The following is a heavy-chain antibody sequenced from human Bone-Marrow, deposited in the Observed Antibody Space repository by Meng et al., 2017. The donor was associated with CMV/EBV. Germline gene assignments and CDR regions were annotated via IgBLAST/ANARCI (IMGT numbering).Heavy chain of an antibody. J-gene: IGHJ4*02. D-gene: IGHD3-3*01. CDR1: GFTFDDYA. CDR3: ARSAKSGYPLIIDFDY. Sequence: GGSLRLSCAASGFTFDDYAMHWVRQAPGKGLEWVSGISWNSGSIGYADSVKGRFTISRDNAKNSLYLQMNSLRAEDTAVYYCARSAKSGYPLIIDFDYWGQGTLVTVSS. CDR2: ISWNSGSI. V-gene: IGHV3-9*01.